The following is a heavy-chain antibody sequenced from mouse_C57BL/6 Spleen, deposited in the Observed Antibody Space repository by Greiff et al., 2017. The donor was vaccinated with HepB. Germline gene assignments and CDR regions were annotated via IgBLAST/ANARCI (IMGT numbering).Heavy chain of an antibody. J-gene: IGHJ4*01. CDR2: INPSNGGT. Sequence: VKLQQPGTELVKPGASVKLSCKASGYTFTSYWMHWVKQRPGQGLEWIGNINPSNGGTNYNEKFKSKATLTVDKSSSTAYMQLSSLTSEDSAVYYCARPSTTVVATNAMDYWGQGTSVTVSS. CDR1: GYTFTSYW. V-gene: IGHV1-53*01. D-gene: IGHD1-1*01. CDR3: ARPSTTVVATNAMDY.